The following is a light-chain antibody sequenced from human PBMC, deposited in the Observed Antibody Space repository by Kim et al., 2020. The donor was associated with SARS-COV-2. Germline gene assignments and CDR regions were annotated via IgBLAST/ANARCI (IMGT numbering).Light chain of an antibody. CDR3: QQYNSYSPT. Sequence: GDRVTITCRASQSISSWLAWYQQKPGKAPKLLIYDASSLESGVPSRFSGSGSGTEFTLTISSLQPDDFATYYCQQYNSYSPTFGGGTKLEI. CDR2: DAS. CDR1: QSISSW. V-gene: IGKV1-5*01. J-gene: IGKJ4*01.